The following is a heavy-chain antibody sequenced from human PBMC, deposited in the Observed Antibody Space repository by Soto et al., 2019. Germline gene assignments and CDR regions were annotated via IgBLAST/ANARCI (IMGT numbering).Heavy chain of an antibody. Sequence: ASVTVSWQAAGYGFTSYDINWVRQATGQGLEWMGWMNPNSGNTGYAQKFQGRVTMTRNTSISTAYMELSSLRSEDTAVYYCARGLIAAAVRWFDYWGQGTLVTVSS. CDR2: MNPNSGNT. V-gene: IGHV1-8*01. CDR3: ARGLIAAAVRWFDY. J-gene: IGHJ5*01. CDR1: GYGFTSYD. D-gene: IGHD6-13*01.